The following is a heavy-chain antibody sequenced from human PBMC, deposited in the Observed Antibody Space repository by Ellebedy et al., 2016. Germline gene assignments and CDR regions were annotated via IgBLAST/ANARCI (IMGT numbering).Heavy chain of an antibody. D-gene: IGHD2-2*01. CDR1: GYTLTELS. CDR2: FDPEDGET. J-gene: IGHJ3*02. CDR3: ATGPLGGCSSTSCYYQAAFDI. Sequence: ASVKVSCXVSGYTLTELSMHWVRQAPGKGLEWMGGFDPEDGETIYAQKFQGRVTMTEDTSTDTAYMELSSLRSEDTAVYYCATGPLGGCSSTSCYYQAAFDIWGQGTMVTVSS. V-gene: IGHV1-24*01.